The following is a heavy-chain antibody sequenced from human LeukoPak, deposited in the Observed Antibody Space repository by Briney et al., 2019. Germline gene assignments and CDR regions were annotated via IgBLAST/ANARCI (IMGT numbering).Heavy chain of an antibody. CDR3: ARGEYQLLSPRNNWFDP. CDR1: GYTFTGYY. V-gene: IGHV1-2*02. D-gene: IGHD2-2*01. CDR2: INPNSGGT. Sequence: ASVKVSCKASGYTFTGYYMHWVRQAPGQGHEWMGWINPNSGGTNYAQQFQSRVTMTRDTSISTAYMELSRLRSDDTAVYYCARGEYQLLSPRNNWFDPWGQGTLVTVSS. J-gene: IGHJ5*02.